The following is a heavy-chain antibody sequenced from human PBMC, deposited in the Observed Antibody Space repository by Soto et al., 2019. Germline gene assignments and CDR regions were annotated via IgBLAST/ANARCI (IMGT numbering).Heavy chain of an antibody. Sequence: ASVKVSCKASGYTFSDYYIHWVRQASGQGLEWMGWINPNSGGTKYAPKFQGGVTMTRDTSITTAYMELSRLRSGDTAVYYCAREPATAKPEGVDFWGQGTLVTVSS. CDR3: AREPATAKPEGVDF. CDR1: GYTFSDYY. J-gene: IGHJ4*02. D-gene: IGHD1-1*01. CDR2: INPNSGGT. V-gene: IGHV1-2*02.